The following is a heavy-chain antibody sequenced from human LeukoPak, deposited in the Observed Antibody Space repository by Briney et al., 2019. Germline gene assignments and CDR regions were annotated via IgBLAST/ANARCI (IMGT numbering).Heavy chain of an antibody. V-gene: IGHV3-11*01. D-gene: IGHD5-24*01. J-gene: IGHJ4*02. Sequence: PGGSLRLSCAASGFSFSDYSMNWIRQAPGKGLEWLCYISSGGTSIYYADSVKGRFTISRDNAKNSLYLQMNSLRAEDTAVYSCAGGRDGYRTGFDYWGQGTLVTVSS. CDR3: AGGRDGYRTGFDY. CDR1: GFSFSDYS. CDR2: ISSGGTSI.